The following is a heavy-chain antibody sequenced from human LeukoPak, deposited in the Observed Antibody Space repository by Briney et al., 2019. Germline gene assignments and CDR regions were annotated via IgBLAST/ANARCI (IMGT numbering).Heavy chain of an antibody. J-gene: IGHJ4*02. CDR1: GFTFSSYA. CDR2: ISYDGSSK. CDR3: AKDTYGDYSFDY. V-gene: IGHV3-30*04. D-gene: IGHD4-17*01. Sequence: PGGSLRLSCAASGFTFSSYAMHWVRQAPGKGLEWVAVISYDGSSKYYADSVKGRFTISRDNSKNTLYLQMNSLRAEDTAVYYCAKDTYGDYSFDYWGQGTLVTVSS.